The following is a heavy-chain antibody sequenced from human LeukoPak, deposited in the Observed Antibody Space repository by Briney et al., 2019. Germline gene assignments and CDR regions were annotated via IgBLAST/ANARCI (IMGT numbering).Heavy chain of an antibody. V-gene: IGHV3-7*01. J-gene: IGHJ6*03. D-gene: IGHD3-9*01. CDR3: ARVSHFDWPYYYYYYMDV. CDR1: GYTFSSYC. CDR2: IKQDGSEK. Sequence: PGGSQRLSCAAPGYTFSSYCMSWVRQAPGKGLEWVANIKQDGSEKYYVDSVKGRFTISRDNAMNSLYMQMNSLRAEDTAVYYSARVSHFDWPYYYYYYMDVWGKGTTVTVSS.